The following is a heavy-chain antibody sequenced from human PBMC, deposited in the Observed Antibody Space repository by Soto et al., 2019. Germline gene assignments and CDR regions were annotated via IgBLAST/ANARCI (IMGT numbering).Heavy chain of an antibody. CDR3: ARHEIVRRGSGHTIFGVVIWNWFDP. CDR2: IYYSGST. Sequence: QLQLQESGPGLVKPSETLSLTCTVSGGSISSSSYYWGWIRQPPGKGLEWIGSIYYSGSTYYNPSRKSRVTISVDTSKNQFSLKLSSVTAADTAVYYCARHEIVRRGSGHTIFGVVIWNWFDPWGQGTLVTVSS. D-gene: IGHD3-3*01. V-gene: IGHV4-39*01. CDR1: GGSISSSSYY. J-gene: IGHJ5*02.